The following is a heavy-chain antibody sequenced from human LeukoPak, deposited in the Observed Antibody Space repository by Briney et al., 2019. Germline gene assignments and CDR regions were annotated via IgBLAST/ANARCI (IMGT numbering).Heavy chain of an antibody. J-gene: IGHJ4*02. Sequence: GGSLRLSCAASGFTFSTYAIHWVRQAPGKGLDWVAVISYDGNNEYYADSVKGRFTISRDNSKNTLYLQMNSLRREDTAVYYCARGRHYDTLSGYLDHWGQGTLVTVSS. D-gene: IGHD3-9*01. CDR2: ISYDGNNE. CDR1: GFTFSTYA. V-gene: IGHV3-30-3*01. CDR3: ARGRHYDTLSGYLDH.